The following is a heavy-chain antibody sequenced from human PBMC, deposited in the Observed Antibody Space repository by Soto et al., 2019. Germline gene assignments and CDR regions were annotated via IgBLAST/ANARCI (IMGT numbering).Heavy chain of an antibody. J-gene: IGHJ5*02. CDR3: ARDRGPSSGYYPYWFDP. D-gene: IGHD3-22*01. Sequence: QVQLVQSWAEVKKPGSSVKVSCKASGGTFSSYAITWVRQAPGQGLEWMGGIIPIFGTANYAQKFQGRVTITADESTSTAYMELSSLRSEDTALYYCARDRGPSSGYYPYWFDPWGQGTLVTVSS. CDR2: IIPIFGTA. V-gene: IGHV1-69*12. CDR1: GGTFSSYA.